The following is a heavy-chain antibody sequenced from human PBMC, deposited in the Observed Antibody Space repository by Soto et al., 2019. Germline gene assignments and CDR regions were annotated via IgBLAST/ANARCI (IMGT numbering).Heavy chain of an antibody. V-gene: IGHV3-23*01. CDR1: GFTFSSYA. CDR2: ISGSGGST. D-gene: IGHD3-10*01. J-gene: IGHJ4*02. Sequence: PGGSLRLSCAASGFTFSSYAMSWVRQAPGKGLEWVSAISGSGGSTYYADSVKGRFTISRDNSKNTLYLQMNSLRAEDTAVYYCAKQAPFYGSGSYGPLGYWGQGTLVTVS. CDR3: AKQAPFYGSGSYGPLGY.